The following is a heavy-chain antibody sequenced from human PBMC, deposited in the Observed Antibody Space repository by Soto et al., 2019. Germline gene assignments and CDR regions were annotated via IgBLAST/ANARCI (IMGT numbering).Heavy chain of an antibody. CDR1: GGSISSSSYY. CDR2: IYYSGST. D-gene: IGHD2-2*01. V-gene: IGHV4-39*01. J-gene: IGHJ5*02. Sequence: SETLSLTCTVSGGSISSSSYYWGWIRQPPGKGLEWIGSIYYSGSTYYNPSLKSRVTISVDTSKNQFSLKLSSVTAADTAVYYCARHLPYCSSTSCPGNWFDPWGQGTLVTVSS. CDR3: ARHLPYCSSTSCPGNWFDP.